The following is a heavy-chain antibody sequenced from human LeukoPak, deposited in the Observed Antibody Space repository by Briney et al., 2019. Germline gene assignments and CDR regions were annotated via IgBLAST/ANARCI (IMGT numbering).Heavy chain of an antibody. CDR1: GDTIRASY. J-gene: IGHJ3*01. CDR2: LSSHGSK. Sequence: GRTLRLSRVVSGDTIRASYMNWVRHAPGKGLECGGALSSHGSKSYADSVKGRFTISSDNSKNTLYLQMNGVRAEDTALYYCARDAEPECWGKGTMVT. D-gene: IGHD1-14*01. CDR3: ARDAEPEC. V-gene: IGHV3-53*01.